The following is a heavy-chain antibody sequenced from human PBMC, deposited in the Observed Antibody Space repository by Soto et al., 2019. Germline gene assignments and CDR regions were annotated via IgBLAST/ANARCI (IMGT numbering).Heavy chain of an antibody. CDR2: INHSGGT. D-gene: IGHD3-22*01. J-gene: IGHJ4*02. CDR1: VGSLSAYS. Sequence: PSETLSITCVLYVGSLSAYSWSWIRQPPGKGLEWIGEINHSGGTSYNPSLKSRVTISVDTSKSQFSLKLTSVTAADRAVYYCARGSVDTVASSGFYEYWGQGTTVTVSS. V-gene: IGHV4-34*01. CDR3: ARGSVDTVASSGFYEY.